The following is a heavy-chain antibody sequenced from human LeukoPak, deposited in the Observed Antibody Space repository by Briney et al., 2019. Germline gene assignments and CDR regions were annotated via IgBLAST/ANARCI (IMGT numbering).Heavy chain of an antibody. CDR1: GGSISSYY. Sequence: SETLSLTCTVSGGSISSYYWSWIRQPAGKGLEWIGRIYTSGSTNYNPSLKSRVTMSVDTSKNQFSLKLSSVTAADTAVYYCARDAPVVDDSSGYYLPRPLDYWGQGTLVTVSS. CDR3: ARDAPVVDDSSGYYLPRPLDY. V-gene: IGHV4-4*07. CDR2: IYTSGST. D-gene: IGHD3-22*01. J-gene: IGHJ4*02.